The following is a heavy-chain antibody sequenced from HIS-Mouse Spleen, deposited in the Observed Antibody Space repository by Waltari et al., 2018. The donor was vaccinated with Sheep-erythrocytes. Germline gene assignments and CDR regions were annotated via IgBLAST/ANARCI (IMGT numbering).Heavy chain of an antibody. CDR3: TTQVVPGY. CDR2: IRSKANSYAT. D-gene: IGHD3-10*01. CDR1: GFTFSGSA. Sequence: EVQLVESGGGLVQPGGSLKLSCAASGFTFSGSAMHWVRQASGKGLEWVGGIRSKANSYATAYAASVKGRFTISRDDSKNTAYLQMNSLKTEDTAVYYCTTQVVPGYWGQGTLVTVSS. J-gene: IGHJ4*02. V-gene: IGHV3-73*02.